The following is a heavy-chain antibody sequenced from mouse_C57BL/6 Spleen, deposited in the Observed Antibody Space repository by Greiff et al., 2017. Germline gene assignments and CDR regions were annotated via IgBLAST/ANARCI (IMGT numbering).Heavy chain of an antibody. Sequence: EVQLQQSGPVLVKPGASVKMSCKASGYTFTDYYMNWVKQSHGKSLEWIGVINPYNGGTSYNQKFKGKATLTVDKSSSTAYMELNSLTSEDSAVYYCARSGTVVATDWYFDVWGTGTTVTVSS. CDR1: GYTFTDYY. J-gene: IGHJ1*03. D-gene: IGHD1-1*01. CDR2: INPYNGGT. V-gene: IGHV1-19*01. CDR3: ARSGTVVATDWYFDV.